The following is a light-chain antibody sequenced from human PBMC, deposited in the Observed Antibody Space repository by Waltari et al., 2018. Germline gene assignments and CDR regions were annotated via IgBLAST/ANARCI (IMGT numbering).Light chain of an antibody. CDR3: QQCNTYS. CDR1: QSINSW. V-gene: IGKV1-5*03. CDR2: KAS. Sequence: DIQMTQSTSTLSASVGDRVTITCRASQSINSWLAWYQQKPGKAPKLLIYKASTLESGVPSRFSGSGSGTEFTLTISGLQPDDFATYYCQQCNTYSFGQGTKVEIK. J-gene: IGKJ1*01.